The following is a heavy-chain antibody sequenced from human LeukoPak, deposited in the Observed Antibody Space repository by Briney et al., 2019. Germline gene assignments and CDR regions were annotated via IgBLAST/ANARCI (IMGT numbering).Heavy chain of an antibody. CDR1: GGSISSGGYY. CDR3: ARDLYYLNWFDP. D-gene: IGHD3-22*01. J-gene: IGHJ5*02. CDR2: IYHSGST. Sequence: SQTLSLTCTVSGGSISSGGYYWSWIRQPPGKGLEWIGYIYHSGSTYYNPSLKSRVTISVDRSKNQFSLKLSSVTAADTTVYYCARDLYYLNWFDPWGQGTLVTVSS. V-gene: IGHV4-30-2*01.